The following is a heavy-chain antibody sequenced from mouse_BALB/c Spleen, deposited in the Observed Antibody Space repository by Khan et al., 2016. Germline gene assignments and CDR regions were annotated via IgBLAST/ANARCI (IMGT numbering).Heavy chain of an antibody. D-gene: IGHD1-1*01. J-gene: IGHJ4*01. CDR2: IWSDGST. CDR1: GFSLTSYG. V-gene: IGHV2-6*02. Sequence: QVQLKESGPGLVAPSQSLSITCTVSGFSLTSYGVHWVRQPPGKGLEWLVVIWSDGSTTYNSALKSRLSISKDNSKSQVFLKMNSLQTDDTAMYYCARNWGLFITTIVATGDDAMDYWGQGTSVTVSS. CDR3: ARNWGLFITTIVATGDDAMDY.